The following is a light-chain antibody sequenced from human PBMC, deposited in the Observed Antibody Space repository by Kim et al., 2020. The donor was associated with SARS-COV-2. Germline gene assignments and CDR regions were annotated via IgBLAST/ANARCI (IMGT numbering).Light chain of an antibody. CDR3: QQHGSTPPPT. V-gene: IGKV3-11*01. CDR1: QSVSNY. CDR2: DAS. Sequence: EIVLTQSPATLSFSPGERATLSCRASQSVSNYLAWYQQKPGQAPRLLVYDASTRATGIPARFSGNGSGTDFTLTISSLEPEDFAVYYCQQHGSTPPPTFGGGTKVDIK. J-gene: IGKJ4*01.